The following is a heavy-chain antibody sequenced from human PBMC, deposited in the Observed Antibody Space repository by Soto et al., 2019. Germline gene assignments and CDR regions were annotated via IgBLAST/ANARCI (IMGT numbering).Heavy chain of an antibody. V-gene: IGHV3-21*06. Sequence: GSLIVSCASSGFTFTSYTMNLVLQAPGKGLEWVSSISSSSDYIYYADSMKGRVTISRDNAKNSLFLDMNSLTGEDTAVYYCARARVYATGPLDFWGQGTLVTVPQ. D-gene: IGHD6-13*01. CDR1: GFTFTSYT. J-gene: IGHJ4*02. CDR2: ISSSSDYI. CDR3: ARARVYATGPLDF.